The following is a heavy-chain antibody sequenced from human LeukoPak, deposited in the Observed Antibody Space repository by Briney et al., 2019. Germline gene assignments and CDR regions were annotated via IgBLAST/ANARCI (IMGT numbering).Heavy chain of an antibody. CDR3: ARFGYSSGRYGDY. D-gene: IGHD6-19*01. CDR1: GFTFSSYG. Sequence: GGSLRLSCAASGFTFSSYGMSWVRQAPGKGLEGVADIKQDGSEKYYVDSVKGRFTISRDNAKTSLYLQMNSLRAEDTAVYYCARFGYSSGRYGDYWGQGTLVTVSS. CDR2: IKQDGSEK. V-gene: IGHV3-7*01. J-gene: IGHJ4*02.